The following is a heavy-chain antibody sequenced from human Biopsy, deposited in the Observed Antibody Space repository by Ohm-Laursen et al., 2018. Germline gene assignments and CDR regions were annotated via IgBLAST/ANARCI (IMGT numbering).Heavy chain of an antibody. Sequence: SETLSLTCAVTYGSISGHFWSWIRQAPGKGLEWIGYVYYNGNTNYSPSLKSRATISLDTSKDRFSLKLTSVTAADTAVYYCARRTLFTHYFDFWGPGTLVTVSS. CDR1: YGSISGHF. CDR3: ARRTLFTHYFDF. D-gene: IGHD3-3*01. J-gene: IGHJ4*02. V-gene: IGHV4-59*08. CDR2: VYYNGNT.